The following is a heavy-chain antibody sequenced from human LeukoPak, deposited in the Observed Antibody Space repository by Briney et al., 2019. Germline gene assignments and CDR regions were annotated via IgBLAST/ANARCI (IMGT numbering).Heavy chain of an antibody. D-gene: IGHD2-15*01. CDR3: ARPVVAATTPDTFDI. Sequence: GGSLRLSCAASGFTFSSSAMSWVRQAPGKGLEWVSNVSGSGRGENTYYADSVKGRFTISRDNSKNTLILQMNSLRAEDTAVYYCARPVVAATTPDTFDIWGQGTMVTVSS. V-gene: IGHV3-23*01. CDR1: GFTFSSSA. CDR2: VSGSGRGENT. J-gene: IGHJ3*02.